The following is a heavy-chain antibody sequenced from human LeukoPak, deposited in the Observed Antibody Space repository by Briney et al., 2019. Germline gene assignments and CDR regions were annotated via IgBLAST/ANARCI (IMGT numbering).Heavy chain of an antibody. CDR2: ISGSGGST. D-gene: IGHD3-10*01. CDR3: ARTHANYGSGSVYFDY. V-gene: IGHV3-23*01. CDR1: GFTFSSYA. Sequence: GGSLRLSCAASGFTFSSYAMSWVCHAPGKGLEWVSAISGSGGSTYYADSVKGRFTISRDNSKNTLYLQMNSLRAEDTAVYYCARTHANYGSGSVYFDYWGQGTLVTVSS. J-gene: IGHJ4*02.